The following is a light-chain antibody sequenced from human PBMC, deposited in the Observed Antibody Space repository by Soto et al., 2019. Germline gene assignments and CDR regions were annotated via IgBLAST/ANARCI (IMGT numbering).Light chain of an antibody. V-gene: IGLV2-14*03. CDR2: DVN. Sequence: QSALTQPASVSGSPGQSITISCTGSSSDVGDYKYVSWYQQHPGKAPKLMIYDVNNRPSGVPPRFSGSKSGSTAASLTIYGLQPEDAADYYCSSSTGDNTVVFGGGTKLTVL. J-gene: IGLJ2*01. CDR3: SSSTGDNTVV. CDR1: SSDVGDYKY.